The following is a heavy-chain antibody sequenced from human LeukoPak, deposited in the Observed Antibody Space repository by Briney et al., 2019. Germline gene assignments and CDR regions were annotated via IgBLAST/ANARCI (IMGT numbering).Heavy chain of an antibody. J-gene: IGHJ5*02. D-gene: IGHD2-2*01. CDR1: GYTLTELS. CDR3: ATVPSRYCSSTSCYRFDP. CDR2: FDPEDGET. Sequence: GASVNVSCKVSGYTLTELSMHWVRQAPGKGLEGMGGFDPEDGETIYAQKFQGRVTMTEDTSTDTAYMELSSLRSEDTAVYYCATVPSRYCSSTSCYRFDPWGQGTLVTVSS. V-gene: IGHV1-24*01.